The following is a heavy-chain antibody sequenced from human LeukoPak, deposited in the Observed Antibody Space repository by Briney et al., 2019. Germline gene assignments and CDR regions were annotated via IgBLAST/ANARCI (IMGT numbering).Heavy chain of an antibody. D-gene: IGHD6-19*01. CDR2: ILYDRSNK. J-gene: IGHJ4*02. Sequence: GGSLTLSCAVSGFTLSSCDMQWLRRAPGRGVVGGTDILYDRSNKYYTHSVKSRFTISRDKSKNTLSLQMNSLRAEDTAVYYCAREAVGGNFDYWGQGTLVTVSS. V-gene: IGHV3-30*04. CDR3: AREAVGGNFDY. CDR1: GFTLSSCD.